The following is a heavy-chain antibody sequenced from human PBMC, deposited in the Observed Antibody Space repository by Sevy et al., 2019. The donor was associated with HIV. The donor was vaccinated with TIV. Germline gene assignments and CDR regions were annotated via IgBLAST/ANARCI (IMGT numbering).Heavy chain of an antibody. D-gene: IGHD3-3*01. Sequence: GGSLRLSCAASGFTFSSYGMHWVRQAPGKGLEWVAVISYDGSNKYYADSVKGRFTISRDNSKNTLYLQMNSLRAEDTAVYYCAKSGVLTIFGVVINCYFDYWGQGTLVTVSS. J-gene: IGHJ4*02. CDR3: AKSGVLTIFGVVINCYFDY. CDR2: ISYDGSNK. V-gene: IGHV3-30*18. CDR1: GFTFSSYG.